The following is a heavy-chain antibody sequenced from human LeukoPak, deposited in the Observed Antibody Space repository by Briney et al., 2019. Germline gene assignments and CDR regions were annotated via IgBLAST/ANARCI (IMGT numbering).Heavy chain of an antibody. V-gene: IGHV1-46*01. J-gene: IGHJ4*02. Sequence: ASVKVSCKASGYTFTGYYMHWVRQAPGQGLEWMGIINPSGGSTSYAQKFQGRVTMTRDTSTSTVYMELSSLRSEDTAVYYCARDRRAHEYYFDYWGQGTWSPSPQ. CDR3: ARDRRAHEYYFDY. CDR1: GYTFTGYY. CDR2: INPSGGST.